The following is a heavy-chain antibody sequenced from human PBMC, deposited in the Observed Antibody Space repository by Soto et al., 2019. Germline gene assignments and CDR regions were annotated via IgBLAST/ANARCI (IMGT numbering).Heavy chain of an antibody. J-gene: IGHJ5*02. Sequence: TSETLSLTCTVSGGSISSGDYSWSWVRQSPGKGLEWIGHIYNSGITYYNPSLKSRVVISIDTSRNQFSLRLNSLTAADRAVYFCARGVTVFGLVSRSWFDPWGQGTVVTVSS. CDR3: ARGVTVFGLVSRSWFDP. CDR1: GGSISSGDYS. D-gene: IGHD3-3*01. V-gene: IGHV4-30-4*01. CDR2: IYNSGIT.